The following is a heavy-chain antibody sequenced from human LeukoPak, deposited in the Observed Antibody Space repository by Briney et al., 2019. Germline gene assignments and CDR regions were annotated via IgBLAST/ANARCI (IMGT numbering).Heavy chain of an antibody. CDR3: ATENDSDAY. D-gene: IGHD2-15*01. CDR2: INQLGST. J-gene: IGHJ4*02. CDR1: GGSFSGNY. Sequence: SETLSLTCEVHGGSFSGNYWTWIRQPPGKGLEWIGEINQLGSTNYNPSLKSRVTISINMSKNKVSLDLTSVTAADTAVYYCATENDSDAYWGQGALVTVSS. V-gene: IGHV4-34*01.